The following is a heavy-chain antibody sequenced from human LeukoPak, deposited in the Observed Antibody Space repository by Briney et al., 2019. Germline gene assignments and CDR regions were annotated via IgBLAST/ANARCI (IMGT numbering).Heavy chain of an antibody. CDR2: IYYSGST. Sequence: SETLSLTCTVSGGSISSSSYYWGWIRQPPGKGLEWIGSIYYSGSTYYNPSLKSRVTISVDTSKNQFSLKLSSVTAADTAVYYCARVWFGENNFDYWGQGTLVTVSS. CDR1: GGSISSSSYY. CDR3: ARVWFGENNFDY. J-gene: IGHJ4*02. V-gene: IGHV4-39*01. D-gene: IGHD3-10*01.